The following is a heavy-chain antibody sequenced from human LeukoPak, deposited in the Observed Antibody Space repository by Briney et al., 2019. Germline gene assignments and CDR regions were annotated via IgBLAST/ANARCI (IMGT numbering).Heavy chain of an antibody. D-gene: IGHD2-15*01. CDR2: IYYSGST. CDR1: GGSISSNY. Sequence: PSETLSLTCTVFGGSISSNYWSWIRQPPGKGLEWIGYIYYSGSTYYNPSLKSRVTISAETSKNQFSLRLNSVTAADTAMYYCARWIPSGSSFDYWRQGNLVTVSS. CDR3: ARWIPSGSSFDY. V-gene: IGHV4-59*01. J-gene: IGHJ4*02.